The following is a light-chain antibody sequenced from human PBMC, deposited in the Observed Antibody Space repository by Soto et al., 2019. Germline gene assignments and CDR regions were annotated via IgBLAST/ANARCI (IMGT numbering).Light chain of an antibody. Sequence: EIAWTQSAGTLALSPGETLSLVCGCSQSVRRYLAWYQHKPGQAPRLLIYGASSRATGVPDRFSGSGSATDFTLTISRLEPEDVAVHDCQQYAASPRTFGQGTKVEIK. CDR1: QSVRRY. CDR3: QQYAASPRT. J-gene: IGKJ1*01. CDR2: GAS. V-gene: IGKV3-20*01.